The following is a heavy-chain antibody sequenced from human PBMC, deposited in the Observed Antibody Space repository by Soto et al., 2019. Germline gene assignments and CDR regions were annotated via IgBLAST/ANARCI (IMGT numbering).Heavy chain of an antibody. D-gene: IGHD6-13*01. J-gene: IGHJ6*02. V-gene: IGHV1-69*01. Sequence: QVQLVQSGAEVKKPGSSVKVSCKASGGTFSSYAISWVRQAPGQGLEWMRGIIPIFGTANYAQKFQGRVTITADESTSTAYMELSSLRSEDTAVYYCARAGIAAAGIYYYYGMDVWGQGTTVTVSS. CDR1: GGTFSSYA. CDR2: IIPIFGTA. CDR3: ARAGIAAAGIYYYYGMDV.